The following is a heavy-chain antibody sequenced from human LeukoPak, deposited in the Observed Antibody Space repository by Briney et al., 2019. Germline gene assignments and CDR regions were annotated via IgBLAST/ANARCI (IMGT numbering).Heavy chain of an antibody. CDR3: ARDEPRDYYGSGRRLMDV. CDR1: GYTFTSYG. CDR2: ISAYNGNT. J-gene: IGHJ6*04. V-gene: IGHV1-18*01. D-gene: IGHD3-10*01. Sequence: GASVKVSCKASGYTFTSYGISWVRQAPGQGLEWMGWISAYNGNTNYAQKLQGRVTMTTDTSTSTAYMELRSLRSDDTAVYYCARDEPRDYYGSGRRLMDVWGKGTTVTVSS.